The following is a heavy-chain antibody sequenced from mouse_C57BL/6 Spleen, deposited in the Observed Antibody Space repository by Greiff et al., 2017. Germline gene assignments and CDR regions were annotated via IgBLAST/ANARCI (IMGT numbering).Heavy chain of an antibody. CDR2: IYPSDSET. V-gene: IGHV1-61*01. Sequence: VQLQQPGAELVRPGSSVKLSCKASGYTFTSYWMDWVKQRPGQGLEWIGNIYPSDSETHYNQKFKDKATLTVDKSSSTAYMQLSSLTSEDSAVYYCARRGERGLYSNDAGFAYWGQGTLVTVSA. CDR3: ARRGERGLYSNDAGFAY. CDR1: GYTFTSYW. J-gene: IGHJ3*01. D-gene: IGHD2-12*01.